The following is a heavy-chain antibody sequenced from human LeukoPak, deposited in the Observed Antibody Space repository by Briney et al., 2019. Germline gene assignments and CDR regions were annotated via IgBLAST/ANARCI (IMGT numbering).Heavy chain of an antibody. D-gene: IGHD3-10*01. CDR2: IYHSGSA. CDR1: RGSISSYS. CDR3: ARESNYFGSRPFDS. Sequence: SETLSLTCTVSRGSISSYSWTWIRQPRGKGLEWIGSIYHSGSATYNTSLTSRVTISIDTSKNPCSLKLTSVTAADTAVYYCARESNYFGSRPFDSWGQGTLVTVSS. V-gene: IGHV4-59*12. J-gene: IGHJ4*02.